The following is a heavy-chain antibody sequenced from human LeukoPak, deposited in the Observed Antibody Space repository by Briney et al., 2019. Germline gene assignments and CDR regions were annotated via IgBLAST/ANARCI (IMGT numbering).Heavy chain of an antibody. CDR2: VDHSGNT. CDR1: GGSFSGSY. J-gene: IGHJ1*01. Sequence: SETLSLTCGVSGGSFSGSYWSLIRRPPGKGLEWIGEVDHSGNTYYSPSLQSRVTISVDTSKNQFSLRLTSVTAADTAVYYCARRSSGSFKKYYPDWGQGTLVTVSS. V-gene: IGHV4-34*01. D-gene: IGHD3-10*01. CDR3: ARRSSGSFKKYYPD.